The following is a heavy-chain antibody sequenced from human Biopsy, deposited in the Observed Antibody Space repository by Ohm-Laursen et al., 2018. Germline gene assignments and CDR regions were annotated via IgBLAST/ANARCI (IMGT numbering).Heavy chain of an antibody. CDR2: IYVSGNGVT. CDR1: GYTFSDYY. V-gene: IGHV1-2*02. J-gene: IGHJ4*02. Sequence: ASVKVSCKASGYTFSDYYLHWVRQAPGQGLEWMGWIYVSGNGVTNYAEKFQGRVTMTADTSTTTVYMELSSLRSEDTAVYYCVLASFDYWGQGTLVTVPS. CDR3: VLASFDY.